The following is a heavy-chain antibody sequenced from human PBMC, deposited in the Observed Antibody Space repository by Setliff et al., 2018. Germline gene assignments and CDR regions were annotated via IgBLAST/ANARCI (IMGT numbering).Heavy chain of an antibody. J-gene: IGHJ3*02. CDR1: GYTFTNYG. V-gene: IGHV1-69*13. Sequence: ASVKVSCKASGYTFTNYGISWVRQAPGQGLEWMGGIIPIFGTANYAQKFQGRVTITADESTSTAYMELSSLRSEDTAVYYCARDGDNYYDSSGYYLNHAFDIWGQGTMVTVSS. CDR3: ARDGDNYYDSSGYYLNHAFDI. CDR2: IIPIFGTA. D-gene: IGHD3-22*01.